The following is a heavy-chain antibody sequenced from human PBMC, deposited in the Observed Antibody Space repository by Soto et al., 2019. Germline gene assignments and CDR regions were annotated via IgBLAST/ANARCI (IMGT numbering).Heavy chain of an antibody. J-gene: IGHJ4*02. CDR3: ALGKDYAFAF. CDR2: IYSSGNT. V-gene: IGHV3-66*01. D-gene: IGHD4-17*01. Sequence: GGSLRLSCAASGFSVTSNYMGWVRRAPGKGLDWVSVIYSSGNTYYADSVKARFTISRDNSKNTLSLQMNSLRAEDTAVYYCALGKDYAFAFWGQGTLVTVSS. CDR1: GFSVTSNY.